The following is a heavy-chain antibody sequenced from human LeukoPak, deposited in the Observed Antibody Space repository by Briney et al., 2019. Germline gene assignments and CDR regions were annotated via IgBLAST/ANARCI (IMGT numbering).Heavy chain of an antibody. J-gene: IGHJ5*02. CDR3: ARGGWFHDR. Sequence: SETLSLTCSVSNGSISTTYWSWIRQPPGKGLEWIGNIHYSGNTNYNSSLKSRVTISVDTSKNQFSLKMISVTTADTAVYFCARGGWFHDRWGQGTLVTVSS. CDR2: IHYSGNT. D-gene: IGHD6-19*01. V-gene: IGHV4-59*01. CDR1: NGSISTTY.